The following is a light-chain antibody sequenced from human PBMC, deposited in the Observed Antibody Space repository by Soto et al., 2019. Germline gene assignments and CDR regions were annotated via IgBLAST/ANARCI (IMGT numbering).Light chain of an antibody. V-gene: IGKV3D-15*01. Sequence: DIVLTQSPDTLSLSPGDTVTLSCRASQSIRNNYLAWYQQKPGQAPRLLIYGASTRATGTPARFSGSGSGTEFTLTISSLQSEDFTVYYCQQYNNWPAITFGQGTRLEIK. CDR3: QQYNNWPAIT. CDR1: QSIRNN. CDR2: GAS. J-gene: IGKJ5*01.